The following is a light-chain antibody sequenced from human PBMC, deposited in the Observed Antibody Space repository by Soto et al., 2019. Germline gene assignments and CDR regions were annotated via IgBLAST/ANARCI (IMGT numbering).Light chain of an antibody. J-gene: IGLJ1*01. V-gene: IGLV2-23*02. CDR2: EVS. CDR1: SSDVGSYNF. CDR3: CTDAGRSTYV. Sequence: QSVLTQPASASGSPGQSITISCTRTSSDVGSYNFVSWYQQHPGEVPKVMIYEVSKRPSGVSDRFSGSKSGNTASLTISGLQAEDEADYYCCTDAGRSTYVFVTGTRSPS.